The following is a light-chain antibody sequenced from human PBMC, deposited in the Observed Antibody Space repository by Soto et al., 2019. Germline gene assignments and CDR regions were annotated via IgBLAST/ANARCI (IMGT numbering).Light chain of an antibody. CDR1: EGIRSA. V-gene: IGKV1-6*01. Sequence: AIRLAHACSSMSRTRGERVKSIGLASEGIRSALGWDQQKPGKVPKLLIYAASTLQSGVPSMFSGSGSGTDFTCALSILHPELFATCRGLLTSSRPITQGQGTRLEIK. J-gene: IGKJ5*01. CDR2: AAS. CDR3: LLTSSRPIT.